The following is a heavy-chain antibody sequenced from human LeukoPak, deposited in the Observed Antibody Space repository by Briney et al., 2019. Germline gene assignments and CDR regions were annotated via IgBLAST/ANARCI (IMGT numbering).Heavy chain of an antibody. CDR3: TLVGIWFGDLQGFHH. D-gene: IGHD3-10*01. J-gene: IGHJ4*02. Sequence: PGGSLRLSCAASGFTFSSYEMNWVRQAPGKGLEWVSYISSSGSTIYYADSVKGRFTISRDNAKNSLYLQINSLRTEDTAVYYCTLVGIWFGDLQGFHHWGQGALVTVSS. CDR1: GFTFSSYE. V-gene: IGHV3-48*03. CDR2: ISSSGSTI.